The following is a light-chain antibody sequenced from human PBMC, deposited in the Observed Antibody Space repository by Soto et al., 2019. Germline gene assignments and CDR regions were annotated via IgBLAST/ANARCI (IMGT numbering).Light chain of an antibody. CDR3: HQYGSSPRT. CDR2: GAS. CDR1: QSVSSSY. J-gene: IGKJ1*01. Sequence: EIVLTQSPGTLSLSPGERATLSCRASQSVSSSYLAWYQQKPGQAPRLLIYGASSRATGIPDRFSGSGSGTDFTLTISRLEPEDFAVYYCHQYGSSPRTFGQRTKVDIK. V-gene: IGKV3-20*01.